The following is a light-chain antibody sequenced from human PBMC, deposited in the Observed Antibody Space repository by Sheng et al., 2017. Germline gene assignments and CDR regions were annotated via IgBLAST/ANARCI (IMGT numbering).Light chain of an antibody. CDR3: QSYDSSLSVLV. J-gene: IGLJ2*01. V-gene: IGLV1-40*01. CDR1: FSNIGAHYD. Sequence: QSVLTQPPSVSGAPGQRVTISCTGRFSNIGAHYDVNWYQQLPGTAPKLLIYGDTNRPSGVPDRFSGSKSGTSASLAITGLQAEDEADYYCQSYDSSLSVLVFGGGTKLTVL. CDR2: GDT.